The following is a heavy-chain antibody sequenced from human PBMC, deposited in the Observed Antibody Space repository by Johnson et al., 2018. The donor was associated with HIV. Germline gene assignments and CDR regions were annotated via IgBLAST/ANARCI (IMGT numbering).Heavy chain of an antibody. CDR1: GFTVSSNY. Sequence: QVQLVESGGGLIQPGGSLRLSCAASGFTVSSNYMSWVRQAPGKGLEWVAFIRYDESNKYYADSVKGRFTISRDNSKSTLYLQMNSLRAEDTAVYYCANDFWSGSGIWGQGTMVTVSS. J-gene: IGHJ3*02. V-gene: IGHV3-30*02. CDR2: IRYDESNK. CDR3: ANDFWSGSGI. D-gene: IGHD3-3*01.